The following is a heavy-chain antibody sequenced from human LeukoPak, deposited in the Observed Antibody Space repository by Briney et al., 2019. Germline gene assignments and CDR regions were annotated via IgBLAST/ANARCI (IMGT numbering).Heavy chain of an antibody. D-gene: IGHD3-22*01. J-gene: IGHJ4*02. CDR1: GYTFTGYY. Sequence: ASVKVSCKASGYTFTGYYMHWVRQAPGQGLEWMGWINPNSGGTSYAQKFQGRVTMTRDTSISTAYMELSRLRSDDTAVYYCASRGYDSSAYYVDLDYWGQGTLVTVSS. CDR2: INPNSGGT. CDR3: ASRGYDSSAYYVDLDY. V-gene: IGHV1-2*02.